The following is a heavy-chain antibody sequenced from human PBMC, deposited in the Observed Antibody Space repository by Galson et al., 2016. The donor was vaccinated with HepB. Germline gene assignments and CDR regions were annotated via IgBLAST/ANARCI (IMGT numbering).Heavy chain of an antibody. CDR3: ARAQEVGTRTTSWDY. J-gene: IGHJ4*02. V-gene: IGHV3-72*01. CDR2: TRDKANSYTT. D-gene: IGHD1-7*01. CDR1: GFTFSNNW. Sequence: SLRLSCAASGFTFSNNWMGWVRQAPGKGLEWVGRTRDKANSYTTEYAASVKGRFTISRDDSKNSLYLQMNSLKTEDTAVYYCARAQEVGTRTTSWDYWGQGTLVTVSS.